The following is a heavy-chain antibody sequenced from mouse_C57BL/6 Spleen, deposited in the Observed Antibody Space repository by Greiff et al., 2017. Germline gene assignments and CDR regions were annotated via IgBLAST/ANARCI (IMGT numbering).Heavy chain of an antibody. V-gene: IGHV1-80*01. Sequence: QVQLQQSGAELVKPGASVKISCKASGYAFSSYWMNWVKQRPGKGLEWIGQIYHGDGDTNYNGKFKGMATLTADKSSRTAYMQLSSLTSEDSAVYFCAKLTTVNAMDYWGQGTSVTVSS. CDR1: GYAFSSYW. J-gene: IGHJ4*01. CDR3: AKLTTVNAMDY. CDR2: IYHGDGDT. D-gene: IGHD1-1*01.